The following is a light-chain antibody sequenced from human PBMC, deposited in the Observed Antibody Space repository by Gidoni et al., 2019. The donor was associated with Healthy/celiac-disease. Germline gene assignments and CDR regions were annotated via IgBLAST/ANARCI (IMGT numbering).Light chain of an antibody. J-gene: IGLJ1*01. CDR3: QAWDSSAGV. CDR2: QDS. CDR1: KLGDKY. V-gene: IGLV3-1*01. Sequence: SSELPQPPSVSVSPGQTASITCSGDKLGDKYACWYQQKPGQSPVLVIYQDSKRPSGIPERFSGSNSGNTATLTISGTQAMDEADYYCQAWDSSAGVFGTGTKVTVL.